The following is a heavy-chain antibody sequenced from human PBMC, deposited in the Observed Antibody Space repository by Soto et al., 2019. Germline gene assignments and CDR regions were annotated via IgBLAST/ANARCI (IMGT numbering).Heavy chain of an antibody. CDR3: ARGGRQVVPV. CDR2: IFYRSQWYS. CDR1: GDYVSSNTAT. Sequence: QVQLQQSGPGLVKPSQTLSLTCAISGDYVSSNTATWNWIRQSPSRGLEWLGRIFYRSQWYSNYAVSVKSRITINPDTSKTQFSLQLNSVTPEDAAIYYCARGGRQVVPVWGQGTLVTVSS. V-gene: IGHV6-1*01. D-gene: IGHD6-6*01. J-gene: IGHJ4*02.